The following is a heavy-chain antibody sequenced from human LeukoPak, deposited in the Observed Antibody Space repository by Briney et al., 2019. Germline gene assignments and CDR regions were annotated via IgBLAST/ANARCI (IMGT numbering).Heavy chain of an antibody. CDR2: ISGRGENT. D-gene: IGHD3-16*02. Sequence: GGSLRLSCAASGFISRSYWMSWVRQAPGKGLEWVSAISGRGENTNYADSVKGRFTMSRDNSRNMLYLQMNSLRDEDTAKYYCAKTVSGSYSYQGGDYWGQGTLVTVSS. V-gene: IGHV3-23*01. J-gene: IGHJ4*02. CDR3: AKTVSGSYSYQGGDY. CDR1: GFISRSYW.